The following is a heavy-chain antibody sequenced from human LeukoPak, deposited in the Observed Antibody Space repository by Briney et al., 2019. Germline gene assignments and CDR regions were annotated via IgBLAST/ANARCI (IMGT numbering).Heavy chain of an antibody. V-gene: IGHV4-4*02. CDR2: IYHSGST. CDR3: ARRYYYDSSGYYYYYYYMDV. Sequence: PSGTLSLTCAVSGGSISSSHWWSWIRQPPGKGLEWIGEIYHSGSTNYNPSLRSRVTISKDKSNNQFSLKLSSVTAADTAVYYCARRYYYDSSGYYYYYYYMDVWGKGTTVTVSS. D-gene: IGHD3-22*01. J-gene: IGHJ6*03. CDR1: GGSISSSHW.